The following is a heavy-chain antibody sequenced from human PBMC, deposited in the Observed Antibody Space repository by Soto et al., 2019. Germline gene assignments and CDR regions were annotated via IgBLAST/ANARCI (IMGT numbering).Heavy chain of an antibody. CDR2: IIPILGIA. J-gene: IGHJ3*02. V-gene: IGHV1-69*04. D-gene: IGHD2-8*01. CDR3: ARDRDYCTNGVCYFDAFDI. CDR1: GGTFSSYT. Sequence: SVKVSCKASGGTFSSYTISWVRQAPGQGLEWMGRIIPILGIANYAQKFQGRVTITADKSTSTAYMELSSLRSEDTAVYYCARDRDYCTNGVCYFDAFDIWGQGTMVTV.